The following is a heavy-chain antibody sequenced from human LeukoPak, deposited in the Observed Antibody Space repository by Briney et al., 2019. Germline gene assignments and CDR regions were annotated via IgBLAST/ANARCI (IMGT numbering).Heavy chain of an antibody. Sequence: PSETLSLTCAVYGGSFSGYYWSWIRQPPGKGLEWIGEINHSGSTNYNPSLESRVTISVDTSKNQFSLKLSSVTAADTAVYYCARDRYCTSTSCYMPTHYWGQGTLVTVSS. D-gene: IGHD2-2*02. V-gene: IGHV4-34*01. CDR1: GGSFSGYY. J-gene: IGHJ4*02. CDR2: INHSGST. CDR3: ARDRYCTSTSCYMPTHY.